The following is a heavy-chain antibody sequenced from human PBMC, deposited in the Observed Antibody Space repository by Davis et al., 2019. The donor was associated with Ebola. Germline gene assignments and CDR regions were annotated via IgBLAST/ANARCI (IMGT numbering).Heavy chain of an antibody. CDR2: INHSGST. CDR1: GGSISSGGYY. V-gene: IGHV4-34*01. D-gene: IGHD6-19*01. Sequence: GSLRLSCTVSGGSISSGGYYWSWIRQHPGKGLEWIGEINHSGSTNYNPSLKSRVTISVDTSKNQFSLKLSSVTAADTAVYYCARGVSGWRRGLGYWGQGTLVTVSS. CDR3: ARGVSGWRRGLGY. J-gene: IGHJ4*02.